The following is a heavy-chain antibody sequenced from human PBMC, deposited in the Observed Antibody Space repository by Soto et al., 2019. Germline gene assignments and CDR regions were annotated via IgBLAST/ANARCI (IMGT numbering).Heavy chain of an antibody. CDR1: GDSVSSPYY. D-gene: IGHD6-19*01. CDR2: VFHTGTT. Sequence: QVQLQESGPGLVKPSGTLSLTCAVSGDSVSSPYYWCWVRQPPGKGLEWIGEVFHTGTTSYNPSLRSRVTISMAKSINQFSLDLSSVTAADTAVYYCARSAGWYAVHSWGPGPLVIVSS. J-gene: IGHJ4*02. V-gene: IGHV4-4*02. CDR3: ARSAGWYAVHS.